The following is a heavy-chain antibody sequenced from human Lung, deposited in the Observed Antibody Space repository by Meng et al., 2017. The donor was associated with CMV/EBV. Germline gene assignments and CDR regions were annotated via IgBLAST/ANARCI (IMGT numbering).Heavy chain of an antibody. CDR1: GFTFSSYS. CDR3: ARDLYDFWSGWSY. V-gene: IGHV3-21*01. CDR2: ISSSSSYI. Sequence: LSLTXAASGFTFSSYSMNWVRQAPGKGLEWVSSISSSSSYIYYADSVKGRFTISRDNAKNSLYLQMNSLRAEDTAVYYCARDLYDFWSGWSYWGQGT. D-gene: IGHD3-3*01. J-gene: IGHJ4*02.